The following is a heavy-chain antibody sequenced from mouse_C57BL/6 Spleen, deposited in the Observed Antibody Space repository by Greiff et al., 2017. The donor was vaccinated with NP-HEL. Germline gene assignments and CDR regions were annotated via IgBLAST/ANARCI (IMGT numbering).Heavy chain of an antibody. J-gene: IGHJ4*01. CDR3: TRSITAVVGAMGY. Sequence: EVQGVESGEGLVKPGGSLKLSCAASGFTFSSYAMSWVRQTPEKRLEWVAYISSGGDYIYYADTVKGRFPISRDNARNTLDLQMSSLKSEDTGMYYCTRSITAVVGAMGYWGKGTSVTVSS. CDR1: GFTFSSYA. CDR2: ISSGGDYI. V-gene: IGHV5-9-1*02. D-gene: IGHD1-1*01.